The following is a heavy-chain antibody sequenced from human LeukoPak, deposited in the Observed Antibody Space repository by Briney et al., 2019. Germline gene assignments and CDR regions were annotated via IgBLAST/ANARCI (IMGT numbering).Heavy chain of an antibody. D-gene: IGHD4-11*01. CDR3: ARGLTRPNY. V-gene: IGHV4-34*01. CDR2: INHSGST. Sequence: PSETLSLTCAVYGGSFSGYYWSWIRQPPGKGLEWIGEINHSGSTNYNPSLKSRVTISVGTSKNQFSLKLSSVTAADTAVYYCARGLTRPNYWGQGTLVTVSS. CDR1: GGSFSGYY. J-gene: IGHJ4*02.